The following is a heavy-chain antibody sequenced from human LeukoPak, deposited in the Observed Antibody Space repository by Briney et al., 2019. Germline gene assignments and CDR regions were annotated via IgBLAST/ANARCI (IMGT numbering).Heavy chain of an antibody. CDR2: ISWNSGSI. J-gene: IGHJ4*02. D-gene: IGHD6-13*01. V-gene: IGHV3-9*03. Sequence: PGGSLRLSCAASGFTFDDYAMHWVRQAPGKGLEWVSGISWNSGSIGYADSVKGRFTISRDNAKNSLYLQMNSLRAEDMALYYCAKDIGSSWYPYYFDYWGQGTLVTVSS. CDR3: AKDIGSSWYPYYFDY. CDR1: GFTFDDYA.